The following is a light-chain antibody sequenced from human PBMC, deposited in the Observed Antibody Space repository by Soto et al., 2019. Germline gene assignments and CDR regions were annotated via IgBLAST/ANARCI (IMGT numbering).Light chain of an antibody. V-gene: IGKV3-20*01. CDR3: QQYGTLFT. CDR1: QSLGNTY. J-gene: IGKJ5*01. Sequence: EIVLTQSPGTLSLSPGERATLSCRASQSLGNTYLAWYQRKPGQAPRLLIYDASRRATDIPGGRVDCEGGTANTLTIIRRQRQYSAGDCCQQYGTLFTFGHGTRLAIK. CDR2: DAS.